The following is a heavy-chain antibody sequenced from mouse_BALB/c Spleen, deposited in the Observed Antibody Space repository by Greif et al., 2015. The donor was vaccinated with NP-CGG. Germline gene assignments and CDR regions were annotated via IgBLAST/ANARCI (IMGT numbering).Heavy chain of an antibody. CDR1: GYTFTDYY. D-gene: IGHD4-1*01. J-gene: IGHJ4*01. V-gene: IGHV1-84*02. Sequence: QVQLKHSGPELVKPGASVKISCKASGYTFTDYYINWVNQKPGQGLEWIGWIYPGSGNTKYNEKFKGKATLTVDTSSSTAYMQFSSLTSEDTAVYFCARRTGTEAMDYWGQGTSVTVSS. CDR3: ARRTGTEAMDY. CDR2: IYPGSGNT.